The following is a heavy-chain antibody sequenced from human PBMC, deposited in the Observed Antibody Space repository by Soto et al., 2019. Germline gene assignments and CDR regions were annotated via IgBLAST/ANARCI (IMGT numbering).Heavy chain of an antibody. J-gene: IGHJ2*01. CDR3: ARDHVYGWYFDL. CDR2: IYHSGIT. D-gene: IGHD4-17*01. CDR1: GGSISSGGYS. V-gene: IGHV4-30-2*01. Sequence: QLQLQESGSGLVKPSQTLSLTCAVSGGSISSGGYSWSWIRQPPGKGLECIGYIYHSGITYYNPSLKSRVTISVDRSKNQFSLKLSSVSAADTSVYYCARDHVYGWYFDLWGRGTLVTVSS.